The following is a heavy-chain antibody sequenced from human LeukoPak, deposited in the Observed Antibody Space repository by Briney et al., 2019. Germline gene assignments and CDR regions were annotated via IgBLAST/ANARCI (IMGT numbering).Heavy chain of an antibody. D-gene: IGHD3-22*01. CDR3: ARVSHDGSGYYFDY. J-gene: IGHJ4*02. CDR2: IYYSGST. V-gene: IGHV4-59*01. Sequence: SETLSLTCTVSGSSISSYYWSWIRQPPGKGLEWIGYIYYSGSTNYNPSLKSRVTISVDTSKNQFSLKLSSVTAADTAVYYCARVSHDGSGYYFDYWGQGTLVTVSS. CDR1: GSSISSYY.